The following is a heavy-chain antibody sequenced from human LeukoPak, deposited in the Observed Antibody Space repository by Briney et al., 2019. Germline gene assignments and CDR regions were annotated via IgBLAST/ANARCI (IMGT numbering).Heavy chain of an antibody. J-gene: IGHJ6*03. D-gene: IGHD6-13*01. CDR3: ASATTVAAAGTGEYYYYYMDV. CDR1: GYTFTSYY. CDR2: INPNSGGT. V-gene: IGHV1-2*02. Sequence: ASVKVSCKASGYTFTSYYMHWVRQAPGQGLEWMGWINPNSGGTNYAQKFQGRVTMTRDTSISTAYMELSRLRSDDTAVYYCASATTVAAAGTGEYYYYYMDVWGKGTTVTISS.